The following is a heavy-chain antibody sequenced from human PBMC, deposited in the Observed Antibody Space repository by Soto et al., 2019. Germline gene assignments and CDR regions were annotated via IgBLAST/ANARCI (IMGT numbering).Heavy chain of an antibody. Sequence: EVQLVESGGGLVQPGRSLRLSCAASGFTFDDYAMHWVRQAPGKGLEWVSGISWNSGSIGYADSVKGRFTISRDNAKNSLYLQMNSLSAEDTALYYCAKDISKWATVTTSWFDPWGQGTLVTVSS. CDR1: GFTFDDYA. V-gene: IGHV3-9*01. J-gene: IGHJ5*02. D-gene: IGHD4-17*01. CDR3: AKDISKWATVTTSWFDP. CDR2: ISWNSGSI.